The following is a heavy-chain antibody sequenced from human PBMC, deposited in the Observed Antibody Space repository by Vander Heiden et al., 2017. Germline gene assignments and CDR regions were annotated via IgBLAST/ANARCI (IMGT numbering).Heavy chain of an antibody. Sequence: QLQLQESGPGLVKPSETLSLTCTVSGGSISSSSYYWGWIRQPPGKGLEWIGSIYYSGSTDDNPSLKSRVTRSVDTSKNQFYMTMSYVNAADTAVYYWARRVEAPADYWVQGNLLTVS. CDR3: ARRVEAPADY. V-gene: IGHV4-39*01. D-gene: IGHD2-15*01. CDR2: IYYSGST. CDR1: GGSISSSSYY. J-gene: IGHJ4*02.